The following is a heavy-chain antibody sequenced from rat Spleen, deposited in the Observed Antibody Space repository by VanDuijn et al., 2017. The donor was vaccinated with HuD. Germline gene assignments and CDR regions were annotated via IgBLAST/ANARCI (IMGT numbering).Heavy chain of an antibody. V-gene: IGHV5-29*01. J-gene: IGHJ3*01. Sequence: EVQLVETGGGLVQPGRSLKLSCAASGFTFSSFPMAWVRQAPGKGLEWVASITNTGGSTYSPDSVKGRFTISRDNAKSTLYLQMDSLRSEDTATYYCASTTTDSGDWFVYWGQGTLVTVSS. CDR3: ASTTTDSGDWFVY. CDR1: GFTFSSFP. D-gene: IGHD1-6*01. CDR2: ITNTGGST.